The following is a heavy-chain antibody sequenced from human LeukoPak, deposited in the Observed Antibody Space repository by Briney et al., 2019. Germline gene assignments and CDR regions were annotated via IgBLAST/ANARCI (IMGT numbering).Heavy chain of an antibody. D-gene: IGHD3-3*01. CDR1: GGTFSSYA. V-gene: IGHV1-69*04. J-gene: IGHJ4*02. CDR3: ARDGYDFWSGYNNFDY. Sequence: WASVKVSCKGSGGTFSSYAISWVRQAPGQGLEWMGRIIPILGIANYAQKFQGRVTITADKSTSTAYMELSSLRSEDTAVYYCARDGYDFWSGYNNFDYWGQGTLVTVSS. CDR2: IIPILGIA.